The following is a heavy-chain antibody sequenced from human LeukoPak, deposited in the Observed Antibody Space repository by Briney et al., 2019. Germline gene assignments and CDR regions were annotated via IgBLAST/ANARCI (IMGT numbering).Heavy chain of an antibody. D-gene: IGHD1-26*01. J-gene: IGHJ6*02. V-gene: IGHV4-59*12. CDR3: ARDRKWELDYYYYGMDV. Sequence: SETLSLTCTVSGGSISSYYWSWIRQPPGKGLEWIGYIYYSGSTNYNPSLKSRVTISVDTSKNQFSLKLSSVTAADTAVYYCARDRKWELDYYYYGMDVWGQGTTVTVSS. CDR1: GGSISSYY. CDR2: IYYSGST.